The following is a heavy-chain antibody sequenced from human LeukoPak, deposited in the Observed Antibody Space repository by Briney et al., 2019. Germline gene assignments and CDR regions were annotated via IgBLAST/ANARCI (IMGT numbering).Heavy chain of an antibody. CDR1: GYSISSGHY. Sequence: SETLSLTCAVSGYSISSGHYWGWIRQPPGKGLEWIGSIYHSGSTYYNPSLKSRVTISVDTSKNQFSLKLSSVTAADTAVYYCARQPSSRLVPVHFDYWGQGTLVTVSS. CDR2: IYHSGST. J-gene: IGHJ4*02. CDR3: ARQPSSRLVPVHFDY. V-gene: IGHV4-38-2*01. D-gene: IGHD6-19*01.